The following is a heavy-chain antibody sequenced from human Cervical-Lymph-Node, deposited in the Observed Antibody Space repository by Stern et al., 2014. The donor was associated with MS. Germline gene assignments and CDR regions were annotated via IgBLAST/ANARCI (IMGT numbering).Heavy chain of an antibody. CDR2: INHIGST. CDR3: ASAGDGSSQHNWFDA. J-gene: IGHJ5*02. CDR1: GGSFSGTY. D-gene: IGHD6-13*01. V-gene: IGHV4-34*01. Sequence: QVQLQQWGAGPLKPSGTLSLTCAVRGGSFSGTYWSWIRQPQGKGLEWIGGINHIGSTNYTPSFKSPVTLLRATSRNKSSRRLRSVTAADTAVYYCASAGDGSSQHNWFDAWGQGALVTVSS.